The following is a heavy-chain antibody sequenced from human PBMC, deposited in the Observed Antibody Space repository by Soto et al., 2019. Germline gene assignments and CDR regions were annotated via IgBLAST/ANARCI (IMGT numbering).Heavy chain of an antibody. V-gene: IGHV1-18*01. CDR3: VLQKVAARYYYYYGMDV. CDR1: GYTFTSYG. D-gene: IGHD2-15*01. Sequence: QVQLVQSGAEVKKPGASVKVSCKASGYTFTSYGISWVRQAPGQGLEWMGWISAYNGNTNYAQKLQGRVTMTTDTSTSTAYMELRSLRSDDTAVYYGVLQKVAARYYYYYGMDVWGQGTTVTVSS. J-gene: IGHJ6*02. CDR2: ISAYNGNT.